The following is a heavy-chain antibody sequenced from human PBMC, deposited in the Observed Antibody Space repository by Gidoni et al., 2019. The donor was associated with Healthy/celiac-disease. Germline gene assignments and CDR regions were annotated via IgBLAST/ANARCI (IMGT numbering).Heavy chain of an antibody. Sequence: EVQLVESGGGLVKPGGSLRLSCAASGFTFSNAWMNWVRQAPGKGLEWVGRIKSKTDGGTTDYAAPVKGRFTISRDDSKNTLYLQMNSLKTEDTAVYYCTTDGAYSSSWYYFDYWGQGTLVTVSS. J-gene: IGHJ4*02. V-gene: IGHV3-15*07. CDR1: GFTFSNAW. D-gene: IGHD6-13*01. CDR3: TTDGAYSSSWYYFDY. CDR2: IKSKTDGGTT.